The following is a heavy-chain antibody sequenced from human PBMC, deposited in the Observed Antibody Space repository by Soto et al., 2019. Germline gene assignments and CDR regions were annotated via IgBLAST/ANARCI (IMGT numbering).Heavy chain of an antibody. CDR3: VRGDGDRYDGHGYLGRH. J-gene: IGHJ4*02. CDR1: GFTFSIYW. Sequence: EVQLVESGGGLVQPGGSLRLSCAASGFTFSIYWMHWVRQAPGKGLVWVSRMNMDGSRTSYADFAKGRFTHSRDDAKRTVDLRMSNLGAEDTAVDYCVRGDGDRYDGHGYLGRHWGQGSLVTVSS. D-gene: IGHD2-21*01. V-gene: IGHV3-74*01. CDR2: MNMDGSRT.